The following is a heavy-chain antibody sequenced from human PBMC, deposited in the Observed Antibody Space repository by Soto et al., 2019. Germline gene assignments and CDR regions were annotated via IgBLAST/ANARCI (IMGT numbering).Heavy chain of an antibody. CDR2: ISSDETIV. CDR3: ASEGGDSGWYL. J-gene: IGHJ3*01. CDR1: GYTFRGYG. V-gene: IGHV3-48*01. Sequence: GGSLRLSCEGFGYTFRGYGMIWVRQAPGKGLECVSYISSDETIVNYADSVKGRFTISRDSAKNSLFLQMNSLRAEDTAVYYCASEGGDSGWYLWGQGTMVTVSS. D-gene: IGHD6-19*01.